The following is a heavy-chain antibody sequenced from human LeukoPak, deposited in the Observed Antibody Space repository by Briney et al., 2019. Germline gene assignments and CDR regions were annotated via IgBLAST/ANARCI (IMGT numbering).Heavy chain of an antibody. CDR1: GFTFSSYA. D-gene: IGHD5-18*01. CDR3: ARGADSYGFYYFDY. V-gene: IGHV3-30*04. Sequence: GGSLRLSCAASGFTFSSYAMHWVRQAPGKGLEWVAVTSYDGSNKYYADSVKGRFTISRDNSRNTLYLQMNSLRAEDTAVYYCARGADSYGFYYFDYWGQGTLVTVSS. CDR2: TSYDGSNK. J-gene: IGHJ4*02.